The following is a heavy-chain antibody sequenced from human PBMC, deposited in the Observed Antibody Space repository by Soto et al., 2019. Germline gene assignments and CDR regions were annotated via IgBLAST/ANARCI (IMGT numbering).Heavy chain of an antibody. J-gene: IGHJ4*02. Sequence: GGSLRLSCAASGFTFSSYAMSWVRQAPGKGLEWVSAISGSGGSTYYADSVKGRFTISRDNSKNTLYLQMNSLRAEDTAVYYCAKPPSDILTGYYDYWGQGTLVTVSS. D-gene: IGHD3-9*01. CDR1: GFTFSSYA. CDR2: ISGSGGST. CDR3: AKPPSDILTGYYDY. V-gene: IGHV3-23*01.